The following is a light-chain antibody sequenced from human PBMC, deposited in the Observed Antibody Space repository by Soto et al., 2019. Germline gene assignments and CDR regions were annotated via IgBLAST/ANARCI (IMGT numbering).Light chain of an antibody. V-gene: IGKV3-11*01. CDR1: QSVNPNY. CDR2: GAS. Sequence: EIVLTQSPGTLSLYPGERATLSFTASQSVNPNYIAWYQQQPGQAPRVLIYGASNRATGIPARLSGSGSGTDFTLTISSLEPEDSAVYYCQQRSNWITFGQGTRLEI. J-gene: IGKJ5*01. CDR3: QQRSNWIT.